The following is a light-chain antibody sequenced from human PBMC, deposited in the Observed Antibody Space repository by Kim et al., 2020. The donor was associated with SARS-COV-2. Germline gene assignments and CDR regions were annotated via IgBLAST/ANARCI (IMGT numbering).Light chain of an antibody. CDR1: NMGSKS. V-gene: IGLV3-21*04. Sequence: SYELTQPPSVSVAPGETASITCWGDNMGSKSVHWYQQKPGQAPVLVIYYDGDRPSGIPERFSGSNSGNTATLTISRTEAGVVAVSLCHGWDDGCNHCIFG. CDR2: YDG. J-gene: IGLJ1*01. CDR3: HGWDDGCNHCI.